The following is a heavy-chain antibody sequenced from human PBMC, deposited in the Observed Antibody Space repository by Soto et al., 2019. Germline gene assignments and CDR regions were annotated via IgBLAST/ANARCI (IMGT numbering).Heavy chain of an antibody. CDR3: ARDYGDYLLDY. Sequence: QVQLVESGGGVVQAGRSLRLSCAASGFTFSSYGMHWVRQAPGKGLEWVAVIWYDGSNKYYADSVKGRFTISRDNSKNQVYLQMNSLRAEDTAVYYCARDYGDYLLDYWGQGTLVTVSS. CDR1: GFTFSSYG. CDR2: IWYDGSNK. V-gene: IGHV3-33*01. D-gene: IGHD4-17*01. J-gene: IGHJ4*02.